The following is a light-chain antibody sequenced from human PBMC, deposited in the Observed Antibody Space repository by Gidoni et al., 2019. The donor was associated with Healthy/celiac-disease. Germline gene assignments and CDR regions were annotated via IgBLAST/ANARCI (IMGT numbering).Light chain of an antibody. Sequence: EIVITQSPATLSVSPGERATLSCRASQSLSSNLAWYQQKPGQAPRLLIHGASPRATGSPARFSGSGSGTEFTLTISSLQSEDFAVYYCQQYNNWPACSFGQGTKLEIK. J-gene: IGKJ2*04. CDR2: GAS. CDR1: QSLSSN. CDR3: QQYNNWPACS. V-gene: IGKV3-15*01.